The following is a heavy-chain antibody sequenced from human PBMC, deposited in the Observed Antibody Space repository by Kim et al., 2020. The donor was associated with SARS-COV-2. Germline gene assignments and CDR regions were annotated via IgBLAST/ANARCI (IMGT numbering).Heavy chain of an antibody. Sequence: YADSVKGRFTSSRDKSKNTLYLQMNRLRAEDTAVYYCAIYGSGSTVHGMDVWGQGTTVTVSS. V-gene: IGHV3-30*02. J-gene: IGHJ6*02. CDR3: AIYGSGSTVHGMDV. D-gene: IGHD3-10*01.